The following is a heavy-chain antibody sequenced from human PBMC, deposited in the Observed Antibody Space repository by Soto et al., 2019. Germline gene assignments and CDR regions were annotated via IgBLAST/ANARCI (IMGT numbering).Heavy chain of an antibody. Sequence: QVQLVESGGGVVQPGRSLRLSCAASGFTFSSYGMHWVRQAPGKGLEWVAVIWYDGSNKYYADSVKGRFTISRDNSKNTLYLQMNSLRAEDTAVYYCARDVRGVIKGGFDYWGQGTLVTVSS. V-gene: IGHV3-33*01. J-gene: IGHJ4*02. CDR2: IWYDGSNK. CDR1: GFTFSSYG. CDR3: ARDVRGVIKGGFDY. D-gene: IGHD3-10*01.